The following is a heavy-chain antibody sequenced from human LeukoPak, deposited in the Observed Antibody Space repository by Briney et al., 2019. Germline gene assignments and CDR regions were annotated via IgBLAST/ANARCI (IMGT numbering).Heavy chain of an antibody. Sequence: ASVKVSCKASGYTFTGYYMHWVRQAPGQGLEWMGWINPNSSDTIYAQKFQGRVTMTRDTSISTGFMELSSLRSDDTAVYYYARQVAGSFDYWGQGTLVTVSS. CDR2: INPNSSDT. V-gene: IGHV1-2*02. CDR3: ARQVAGSFDY. CDR1: GYTFTGYY. J-gene: IGHJ4*02. D-gene: IGHD6-19*01.